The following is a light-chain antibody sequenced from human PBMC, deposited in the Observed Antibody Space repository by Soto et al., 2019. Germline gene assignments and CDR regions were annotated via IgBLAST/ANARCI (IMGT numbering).Light chain of an antibody. CDR3: QQYDNLPLT. CDR2: DAA. J-gene: IGKJ4*01. Sequence: DIQMTQSPSSLSASVGDRVTITCQASQDISNYLNWYQQKPGKAPMLLSYDAANLETGVPSRFSGSGSGTDFTFTISSLQPEDIATYYCQQYDNLPLTFGGGTKVEIK. CDR1: QDISNY. V-gene: IGKV1-33*01.